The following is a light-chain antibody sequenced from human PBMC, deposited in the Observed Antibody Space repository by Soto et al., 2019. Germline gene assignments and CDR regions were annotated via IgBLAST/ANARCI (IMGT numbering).Light chain of an antibody. V-gene: IGKV4-1*01. CDR2: WAS. CDR3: LQYYNTPLT. J-gene: IGKJ4*01. CDR1: QSVLYSSNNKNY. Sequence: DIVMTQSPDSLAMSLGERATINCKSSQSVLYSSNNKNYLAWYQQKPGQPPKLLIYWASTRESGVPDRFSGSGSGTDFTLTISSLQAEDVAVYYCLQYYNTPLTFGGGTKVEVK.